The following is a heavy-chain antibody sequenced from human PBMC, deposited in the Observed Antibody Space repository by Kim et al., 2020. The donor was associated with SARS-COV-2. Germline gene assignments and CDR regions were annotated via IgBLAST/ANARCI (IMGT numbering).Heavy chain of an antibody. CDR1: GFTFSSYG. CDR3: AKAGWVLQNDGFDV. D-gene: IGHD6-13*01. CDR2: IWYDGSNK. J-gene: IGHJ3*01. Sequence: GGSLRLSCAASGFTFSSYGMHWVRQAPGKGLEWVAVIWYDGSNKYYADSVKGRFTISRDNSKNTLYLQMNSLRAEDTAVYYCAKAGWVLQNDGFDVWGQGTMVTVSS. V-gene: IGHV3-33*06.